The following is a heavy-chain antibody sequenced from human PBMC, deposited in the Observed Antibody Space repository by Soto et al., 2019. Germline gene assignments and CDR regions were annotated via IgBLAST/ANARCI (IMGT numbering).Heavy chain of an antibody. V-gene: IGHV1-69*06. D-gene: IGHD3-10*01. J-gene: IGHJ6*02. Sequence: SVKVSCKASGGTLSSEAISWLRQSPGPGLEWIGGIIPIFGTANYAQKFQGRVTITADKSTSTAYMELSSLRSEDTAVYYCARDRYYGSGVGYYHYGMDVLGQGTTVTVSS. CDR2: IIPIFGTA. CDR3: ARDRYYGSGVGYYHYGMDV. CDR1: GGTLSSEA.